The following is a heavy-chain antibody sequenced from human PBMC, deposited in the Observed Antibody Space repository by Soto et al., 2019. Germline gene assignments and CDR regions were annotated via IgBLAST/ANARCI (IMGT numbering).Heavy chain of an antibody. CDR3: VRDGTKTLRDWFDP. V-gene: IGHV4-4*07. J-gene: IGHJ5*02. CDR1: GASISGFY. D-gene: IGHD1-1*01. Sequence: SETLSLTCTVSGASISGFYWSWIRKSAGKGLEWIGRIYATGTTDYNPSLKSRVMMPADTSKKQFSLKLRSVTAADTAVYYCVRDGTKTLRDWFDPWGQGISVTVSS. CDR2: IYATGTT.